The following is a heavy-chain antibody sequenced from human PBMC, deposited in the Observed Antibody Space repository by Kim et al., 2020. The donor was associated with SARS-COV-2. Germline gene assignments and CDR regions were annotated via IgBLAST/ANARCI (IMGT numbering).Heavy chain of an antibody. D-gene: IGHD3-10*01. V-gene: IGHV4-31*03. J-gene: IGHJ4*02. CDR3: ARGPYGSGSYFLDY. CDR1: GGSISSGGYY. CDR2: IYYSGST. Sequence: SETLSLTCTVSGGSISSGGYYWSWIRQHPGKGLEWIGYIYYSGSTYYNPSLKSRVTISVDTSKNQFSLKLSSVTAADTAVYYCARGPYGSGSYFLDYWGQGILVIVSA.